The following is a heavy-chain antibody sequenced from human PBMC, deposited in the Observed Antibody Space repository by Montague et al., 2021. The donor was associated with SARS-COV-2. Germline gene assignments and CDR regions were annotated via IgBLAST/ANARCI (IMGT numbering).Heavy chain of an antibody. CDR2: ISVYNGNT. CDR1: GYTYTGYA. V-gene: IGHV1-18*01. CDR3: AREVRSCTGSGCNFDYFDX. J-gene: IGHJ4*02. D-gene: IGHD2-8*02. Sequence: SVKVSCKASGYTYTGYAISWVRQAPGQGLEWMGWISVYNGNTKYAQKFQGRVTMTTDTSTSTAYMDLRSLGSDDTAVYYCAREVRSCTGSGCNFDYFDXWGQGTLVTVSS.